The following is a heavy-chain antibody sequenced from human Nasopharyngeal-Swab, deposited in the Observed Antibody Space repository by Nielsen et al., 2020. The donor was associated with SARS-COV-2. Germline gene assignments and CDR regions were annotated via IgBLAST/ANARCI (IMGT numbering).Heavy chain of an antibody. CDR3: AKNPPFSDYFDY. V-gene: IGHV3-23*01. Sequence: WIRQPPGKGLEWVSAISGSGGSTYYADSVKGRFTISRDNSKSTLYLQMNSLRAEDTAVYYCAKNPPFSDYFDYWGQGTLVTVSS. J-gene: IGHJ4*02. CDR2: ISGSGGST.